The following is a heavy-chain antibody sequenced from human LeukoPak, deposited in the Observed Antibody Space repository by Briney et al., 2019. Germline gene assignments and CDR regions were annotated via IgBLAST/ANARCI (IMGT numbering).Heavy chain of an antibody. CDR3: AKGAGIAVAGYYYYMDV. D-gene: IGHD6-19*01. J-gene: IGHJ6*03. CDR1: GFTFDDYA. Sequence: GGSLRLSCAASGFTFDDYAMHWVRQAPGKGLEWVSGISWNSGSIGYADSVKGRFTISRDNAKNSLYLQMNSLRAEDTALYYCAKGAGIAVAGYYYYMDVWGKGTTVTISS. V-gene: IGHV3-9*01. CDR2: ISWNSGSI.